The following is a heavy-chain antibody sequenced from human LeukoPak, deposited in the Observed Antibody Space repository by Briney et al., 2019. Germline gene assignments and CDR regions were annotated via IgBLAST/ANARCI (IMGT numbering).Heavy chain of an antibody. J-gene: IGHJ4*02. CDR3: ARLVGYCSSTSCLDFDY. CDR1: GGTFSSYA. Sequence: SVKVSCKASGGTFSSYAISWVRQAPGQGLEWMGGIIPIFGTANCAQKFQGRVTITTDESTSTAYMELSSLRSEDTAVYYCARLVGYCSSTSCLDFDYWGQGTLVTVSS. V-gene: IGHV1-69*05. D-gene: IGHD2-2*01. CDR2: IIPIFGTA.